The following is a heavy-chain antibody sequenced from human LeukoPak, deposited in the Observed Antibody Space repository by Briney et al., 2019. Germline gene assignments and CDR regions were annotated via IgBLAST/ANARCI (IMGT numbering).Heavy chain of an antibody. CDR3: ARGPDLGYCSSTSRCRGRKCFDY. Sequence: SETLSLTCAVYGGSFSGYYWSWIRQPPGKGLEWIGEINHSGSTNYNPSLKSRVTIPVDTSKNQFSLKLSSVTAADTAVYYCARGPDLGYCSSTSRCRGRKCFDYWGQGTLVTVSS. CDR2: INHSGST. D-gene: IGHD2-2*01. V-gene: IGHV4-34*01. J-gene: IGHJ4*02. CDR1: GGSFSGYY.